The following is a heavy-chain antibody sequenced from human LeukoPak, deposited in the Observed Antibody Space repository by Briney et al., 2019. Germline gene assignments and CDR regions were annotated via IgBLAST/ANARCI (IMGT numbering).Heavy chain of an antibody. CDR1: GFTFSSYG. D-gene: IGHD6-19*01. Sequence: EGSLRLSCAASGFTFSSYGMHWVRQTPGKGLEWVVLISFDGSIEYYVDSVKGRFTISRDNSKNTLFLQMNSLRPEDTAVYYCAKDSDIAVAGSDDALDVWGQGTMVTVSS. CDR2: ISFDGSIE. V-gene: IGHV3-30*18. CDR3: AKDSDIAVAGSDDALDV. J-gene: IGHJ3*01.